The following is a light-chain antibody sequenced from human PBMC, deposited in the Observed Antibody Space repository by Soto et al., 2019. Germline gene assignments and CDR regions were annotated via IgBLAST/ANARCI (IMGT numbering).Light chain of an antibody. V-gene: IGKV1-5*01. CDR3: QQYNSYSCT. Sequence: DIQMTQSPSTLSASVGDRVTITCRASQSISSWLAWYQQKPGKAPKLLIYDASSLESGVPSRFSGSGSGTELTLTISSLQPDDFATYYCQQYNSYSCTFGQGTKVDNK. CDR1: QSISSW. CDR2: DAS. J-gene: IGKJ1*01.